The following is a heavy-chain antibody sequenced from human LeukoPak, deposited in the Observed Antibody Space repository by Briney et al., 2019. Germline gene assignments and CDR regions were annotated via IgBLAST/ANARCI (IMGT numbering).Heavy chain of an antibody. D-gene: IGHD6-19*01. V-gene: IGHV1-69*05. CDR3: ASQSIAVAAFDI. J-gene: IGHJ3*02. CDR1: GGTFSSYA. Sequence: SVKVSCKASGGTFSSYAISWVRQAPGQGLEWMGGIIPIFGTANYAQKFQGRVTITTDESTSTAYMELSGLRSEDTAVYYCASQSIAVAAFDIWGQGTMVTVSS. CDR2: IIPIFGTA.